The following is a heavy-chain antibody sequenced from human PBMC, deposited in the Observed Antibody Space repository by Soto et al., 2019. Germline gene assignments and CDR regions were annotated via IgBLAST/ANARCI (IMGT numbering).Heavy chain of an antibody. CDR3: ARGHCSGGSCYLGGWFDP. CDR1: GYTFTSYD. J-gene: IGHJ5*02. CDR2: MNPNSGNT. V-gene: IGHV1-8*01. Sequence: ASVKVSCKASGYTFTSYDINWVRQATGQGLEWMGWMNPNSGNTGYAQKFQGRVTMTRNTSISTAYMELSSLRSEDTAVYYCARGHCSGGSCYLGGWFDPWGQGTLVTV. D-gene: IGHD2-15*01.